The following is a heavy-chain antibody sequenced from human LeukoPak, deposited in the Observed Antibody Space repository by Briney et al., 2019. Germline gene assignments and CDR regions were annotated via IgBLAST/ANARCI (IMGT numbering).Heavy chain of an antibody. CDR1: GFTFSSYA. Sequence: GGSLRLSCAASGFTFSSYAMRWVRQAPGKGLEWVSVISDSGGSTYYADSVKGRFTISRDNSKNTLSLQMNSLRAEDTAVYYCAKGGGYNDGYVNYWGQGTRVTVSS. CDR3: AKGGGYNDGYVNY. J-gene: IGHJ4*02. D-gene: IGHD5-18*01. V-gene: IGHV3-23*01. CDR2: ISDSGGST.